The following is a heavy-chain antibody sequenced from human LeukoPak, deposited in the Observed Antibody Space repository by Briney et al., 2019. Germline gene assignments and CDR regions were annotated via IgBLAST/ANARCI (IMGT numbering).Heavy chain of an antibody. V-gene: IGHV1-46*01. CDR3: ARGVVTMVRGVIITRLKSYYFDY. Sequence: ASVKVSCKASGYTFTSYYMHWVRQAPGQGLEWMGIINPSGGSTSYAQKFQGRVTMTRDTSTSTVYMELSSLRSEDTAVYYCARGVVTMVRGVIITRLKSYYFDYWGQGTLVTVSS. CDR1: GYTFTSYY. D-gene: IGHD3-10*01. J-gene: IGHJ4*02. CDR2: INPSGGST.